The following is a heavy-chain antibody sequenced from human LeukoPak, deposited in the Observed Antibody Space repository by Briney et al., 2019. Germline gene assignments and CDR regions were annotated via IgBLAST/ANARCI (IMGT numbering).Heavy chain of an antibody. CDR1: GASLSSYY. CDR2: ISDTGKT. D-gene: IGHD1-26*01. CDR3: ATGYYEPFAT. J-gene: IGHJ5*02. V-gene: IGHV4-59*01. Sequence: SETLSLTCSVSGASLSSYYWDWLPQSPREGLEWIGYISDTGKTDSNPSLKSRVTISLGTSKTQFSLRLRSVTAADSAVYYCATGYYEPFATWGPGILVTVSS.